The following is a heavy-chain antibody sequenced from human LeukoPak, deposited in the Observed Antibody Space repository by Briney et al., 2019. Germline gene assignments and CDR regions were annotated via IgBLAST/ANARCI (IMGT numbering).Heavy chain of an antibody. V-gene: IGHV4-4*09. D-gene: IGHD2-2*01. J-gene: IGHJ6*03. Sequence: PSETLSLTCTVSGGSISSYYWSWIRQPPGKGPEWIGYIYTSGSTNYNPSLKSRVTISVDTSKNQFSLKLSSVTAADTAVYYCARLNQLPTPSYYYYYYMDVWGKGTTVTVSS. CDR1: GGSISSYY. CDR2: IYTSGST. CDR3: ARLNQLPTPSYYYYYYMDV.